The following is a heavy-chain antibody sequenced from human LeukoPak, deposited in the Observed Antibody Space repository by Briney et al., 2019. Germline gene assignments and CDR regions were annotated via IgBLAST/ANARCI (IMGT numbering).Heavy chain of an antibody. CDR1: GFTFSSYS. V-gene: IGHV3-23*01. D-gene: IGHD3-9*01. Sequence: GGSLRLSCAASGFTFSSYSMNWVRQAPGKGLEWVSAISGSGGSTYYADSVKGRFTISRDNSKNTLYLQMNSLRAEDTAVYYCAKVVGNGYFDWLTFDYWGRGTLVTVSS. CDR2: ISGSGGST. CDR3: AKVVGNGYFDWLTFDY. J-gene: IGHJ4*02.